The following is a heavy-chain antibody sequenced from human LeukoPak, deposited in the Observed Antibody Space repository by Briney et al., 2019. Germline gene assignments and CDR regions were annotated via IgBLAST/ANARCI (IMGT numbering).Heavy chain of an antibody. CDR3: ARGPSESIAARQNWFDP. D-gene: IGHD6-6*01. V-gene: IGHV4-31*03. CDR1: GGSISGGGYD. CDR2: IYYSGST. Sequence: SETLSLTCTVSGGSISGGGYDWSWIRQHPGKGLEWIGYIYYSGSTYYNPSLKSRVTISVDTSKNQFSLKLSSVTAADTAVYYCARGPSESIAARQNWFDPWGQGTLVTVSS. J-gene: IGHJ5*02.